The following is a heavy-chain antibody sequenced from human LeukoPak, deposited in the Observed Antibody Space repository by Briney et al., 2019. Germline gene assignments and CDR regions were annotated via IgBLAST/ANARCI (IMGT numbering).Heavy chain of an antibody. D-gene: IGHD3-3*01. V-gene: IGHV3-7*01. CDR2: IMKDGGQK. Sequence: GGSLRLPCSASGFTFSSYWMSWVRQAPGQGLVWVASIMKDGGQKIYVDSVKGRFTVSSDNAKNSLYLQMNSLRAEDSAVYYCARDLDFWRFDSWGQGTRVTVSS. J-gene: IGHJ4*02. CDR1: GFTFSSYW. CDR3: ARDLDFWRFDS.